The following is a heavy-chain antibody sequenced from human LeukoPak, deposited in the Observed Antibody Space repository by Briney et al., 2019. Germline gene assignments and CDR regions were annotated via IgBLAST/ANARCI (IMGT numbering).Heavy chain of an antibody. D-gene: IGHD6-19*01. V-gene: IGHV3-21*01. CDR2: ISSSSTSI. CDR3: ARDREAVTGTGAFDI. J-gene: IGHJ3*02. Sequence: GGSLRLSCAASGFTFSSYTMNWVRQAPGKGLEWVSTISSSSTSIYNAMKGRLTISRDNAKNSLYLQMNSLRTVDKAVYYCARDREAVTGTGAFDIWGQGTMVTVSS. CDR1: GFTFSSYT.